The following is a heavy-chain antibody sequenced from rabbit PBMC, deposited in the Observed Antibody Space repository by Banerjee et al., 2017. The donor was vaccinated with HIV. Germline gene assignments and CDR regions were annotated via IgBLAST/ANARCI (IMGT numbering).Heavy chain of an antibody. Sequence: QQLVESGGGLVKPGASLTLTCKASGFSFSSGYDMCWVRQAPGKGLEWIGCIRAGSSGSTYYASWAKGRFTISETSSTTVTLQMTSLTAADTATYFCARLLDNGYGLWGPGTLVAVS. CDR2: IRAGSSGST. CDR3: ARLLDNGYGL. CDR1: GFSFSSGYD. J-gene: IGHJ4*01. V-gene: IGHV1S40*01. D-gene: IGHD6-1*01.